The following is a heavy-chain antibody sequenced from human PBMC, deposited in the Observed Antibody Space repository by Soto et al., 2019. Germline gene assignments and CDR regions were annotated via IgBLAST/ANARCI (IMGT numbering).Heavy chain of an antibody. CDR2: IYSGGST. CDR1: GFTVSSNY. D-gene: IGHD5-12*01. CDR3: ARGLHSGWHYFDY. V-gene: IGHV3-66*01. Sequence: EVQLVESGGGLVQPGGSLRLSCAASGFTVSSNYMSWVRQAPGKGLEWVSVIYSGGSTYYADSVKGRFTISRDNSKNTLYLQMNSLRAEDTAVYYCARGLHSGWHYFDYWGQGTLVTVSS. J-gene: IGHJ4*02.